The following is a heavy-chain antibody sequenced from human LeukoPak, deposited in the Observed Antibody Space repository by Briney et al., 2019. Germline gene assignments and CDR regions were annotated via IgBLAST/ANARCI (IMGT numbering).Heavy chain of an antibody. D-gene: IGHD6-19*01. V-gene: IGHV1-2*02. CDR2: INPNSGGT. CDR1: GYTFTSYG. CDR3: ARVHSVASNDAFDI. Sequence: ASVKVSCKASGYTFTSYGISWVRQAPGQGLEWMGWINPNSGGTNYAQKFQGRVTMTRDTSISTAYMELSRLRSDDTAVYYCARVHSVASNDAFDIWGQGTMVTVSS. J-gene: IGHJ3*02.